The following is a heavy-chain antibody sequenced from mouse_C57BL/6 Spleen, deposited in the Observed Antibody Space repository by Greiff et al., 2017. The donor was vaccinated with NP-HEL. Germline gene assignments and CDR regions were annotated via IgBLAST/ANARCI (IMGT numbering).Heavy chain of an antibody. D-gene: IGHD3-2*02. J-gene: IGHJ4*01. CDR1: GYTFTSYW. CDR3: ARWRLYAMDY. CDR2: IDPSDSST. V-gene: IGHV1-69*01. Sequence: QVQLQQPGAELVMPGASVKLSCKASGYTFTSYWMHWVKQRPGQGLEWIGEIDPSDSSTNYNQKFKGKSTLTVDKSSSTAYMQLSSLTSEDSAVYYCARWRLYAMDYWGQGTSVTVSS.